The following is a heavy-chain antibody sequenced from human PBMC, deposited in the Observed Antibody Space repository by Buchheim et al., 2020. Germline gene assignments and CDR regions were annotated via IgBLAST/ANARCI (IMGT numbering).Heavy chain of an antibody. D-gene: IGHD1-20*01. V-gene: IGHV3-30*14. CDR1: GFNFSNYA. Sequence: QVQLVDSGGGVVQPGRSLRLSCAASGFNFSNYAMNWVRQAPGKGLEWVAIISYDGSNTYYADSLKGRFSISRVNSKNTLYLQMNSLRTEDTAVYYCARNNWNDYWGQGTL. CDR3: ARNNWNDY. J-gene: IGHJ4*02. CDR2: ISYDGSNT.